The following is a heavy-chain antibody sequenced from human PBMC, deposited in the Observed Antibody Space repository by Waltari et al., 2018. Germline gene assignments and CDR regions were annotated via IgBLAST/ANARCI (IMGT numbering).Heavy chain of an antibody. J-gene: IGHJ6*02. D-gene: IGHD3-16*01. Sequence: QVQLVESGGGVVQPGRSLRLSCAASGFTFSSYGMQWVRQAPGKGLEWVAVIWYDGSNKYYADSVKGRFTISRDNSKNTLYLQMNSLRAEDTAVYYCARDGGDYYYYGMDVWGQGTTVTVSS. CDR3: ARDGGDYYYYGMDV. CDR1: GFTFSSYG. CDR2: IWYDGSNK. V-gene: IGHV3-33*01.